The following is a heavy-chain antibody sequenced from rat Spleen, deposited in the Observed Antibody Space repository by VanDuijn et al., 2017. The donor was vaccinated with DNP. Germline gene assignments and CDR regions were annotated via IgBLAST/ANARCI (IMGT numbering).Heavy chain of an antibody. J-gene: IGHJ2*01. CDR3: ARYGGNSGYFDF. D-gene: IGHD4-4*01. V-gene: IGHV2-27*01. CDR1: GFSLTSYH. Sequence: QVQLKESGPGLVQPSQTLSLTCTVSGFSLTSYHVHWVRQPPGKGLEWMGRMQSGGGTDYISALKSRLSISRDTSKSQVLLQMISLQTEDTAMYFGARYGGNSGYFDFWGQGVLVTVSS. CDR2: MQSGGGT.